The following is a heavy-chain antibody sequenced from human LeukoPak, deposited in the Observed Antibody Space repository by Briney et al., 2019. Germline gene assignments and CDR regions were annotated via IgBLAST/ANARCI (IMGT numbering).Heavy chain of an antibody. V-gene: IGHV3-21*01. CDR1: GFTFSSYS. Sequence: GGSLRLSCAASGFTFSSYSMNWVRQAPGKGLEWVSSISSSSSYIYYADSVKGRFTISRDNAKNSLYLQMNSLRAEDTAVYYCARDPRGEQWLRAYYYYYMDVWGKGTTVTVSS. CDR3: ARDPRGEQWLRAYYYYYMDV. CDR2: ISSSSSYI. D-gene: IGHD6-19*01. J-gene: IGHJ6*03.